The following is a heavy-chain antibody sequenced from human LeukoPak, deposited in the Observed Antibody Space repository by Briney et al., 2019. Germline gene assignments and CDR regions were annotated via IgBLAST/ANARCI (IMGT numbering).Heavy chain of an antibody. V-gene: IGHV3-30*18. CDR2: ISYDGSNK. D-gene: IGHD1-26*01. J-gene: IGHJ4*02. Sequence: GGSLRLSCAASGFTFSSYGMHWVRQAPGKGLEWVAVISYDGSNKYYADSVKGRFTISRDNSKNTLYLQMNSLRAEDTAVYYCAKEASRWDYYFDYWGQGTLVTVSS. CDR1: GFTFSSYG. CDR3: AKEASRWDYYFDY.